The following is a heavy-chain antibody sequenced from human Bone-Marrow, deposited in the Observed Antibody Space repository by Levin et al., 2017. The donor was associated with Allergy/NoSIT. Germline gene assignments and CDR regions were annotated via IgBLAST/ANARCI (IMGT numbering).Heavy chain of an antibody. Sequence: GGSLRLSCAASGFTFSSYAMHWVRQAPGKGLEWVAVISYDGSNKYYADSVKGRFTISRDNSKNTLYLQMNSLRAEDTAVYYCARDPQGFLQFSLYGSGSYFDYWGQGTLVTVSS. J-gene: IGHJ4*02. CDR1: GFTFSSYA. CDR3: ARDPQGFLQFSLYGSGSYFDY. D-gene: IGHD3-10*01. CDR2: ISYDGSNK. V-gene: IGHV3-30*04.